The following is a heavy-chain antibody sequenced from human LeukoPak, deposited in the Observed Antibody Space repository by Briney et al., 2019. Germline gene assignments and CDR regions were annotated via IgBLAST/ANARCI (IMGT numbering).Heavy chain of an antibody. D-gene: IGHD6-6*01. CDR1: AFTVSSNY. CDR2: IHAGGST. CDR3: ARDAAPLAARGGNYYYYYMDV. J-gene: IGHJ6*03. V-gene: IGHV3-66*02. Sequence: GGSLRLSCAASAFTVSSNYMTWVRQTPGKGLDWVSLIHAGGSTYYADSVKGRLTISRDNSKNTLYLQMNSLRAEDTAVYYCARDAAPLAARGGNYYYYYMDVWGKGTTVTVSS.